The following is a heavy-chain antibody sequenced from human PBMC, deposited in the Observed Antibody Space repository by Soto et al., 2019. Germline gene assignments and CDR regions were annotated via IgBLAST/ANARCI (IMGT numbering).Heavy chain of an antibody. CDR2: ISYDGSEK. J-gene: IGHJ3*02. CDR3: AKDKADSYSGLDI. V-gene: IGHV3-30*18. CDR1: GFTFSNYA. D-gene: IGHD1-26*01. Sequence: GGSLRLSFAASGFTFSNYAMHWVRQAPGKGLEWVAVISYDGSEKYYVDSVKGRFTISRGNSENTLHLQMNSLRAEDTAVYYCAKDKADSYSGLDIWGQGTMVTVSS.